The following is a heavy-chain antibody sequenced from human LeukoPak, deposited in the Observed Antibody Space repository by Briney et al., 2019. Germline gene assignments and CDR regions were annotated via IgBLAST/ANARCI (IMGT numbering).Heavy chain of an antibody. CDR3: ASSSWSRSNGFDP. CDR1: GFTVNSNY. D-gene: IGHD6-13*01. V-gene: IGHV3-66*02. Sequence: GGSLRLSCAASGFTVNSNYMTWVRQAPGKGLEWVSVIHSGGSTFYADFVKGRFTISRDNSKNTLYLQMNSLRTDDTAVYYCASSSWSRSNGFDPWGQGTLVTVSS. CDR2: IHSGGST. J-gene: IGHJ5*02.